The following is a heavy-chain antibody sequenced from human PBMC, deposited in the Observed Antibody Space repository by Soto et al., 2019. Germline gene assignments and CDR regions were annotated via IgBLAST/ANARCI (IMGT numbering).Heavy chain of an antibody. V-gene: IGHV3-30-3*01. Sequence: GGSLRLSCAASGFTFSSYAMHWVRQAPGKGLEWVAVISYDGSNKYYADSVKGRFTISRDNSKNTLYLQMNSLRAEDTAVYYCAREPDIAAAGHFDYWGQGTLVTVSS. D-gene: IGHD6-13*01. J-gene: IGHJ4*02. CDR1: GFTFSSYA. CDR2: ISYDGSNK. CDR3: AREPDIAAAGHFDY.